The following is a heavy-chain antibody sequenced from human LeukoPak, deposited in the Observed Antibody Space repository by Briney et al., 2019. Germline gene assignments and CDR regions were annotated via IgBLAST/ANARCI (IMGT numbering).Heavy chain of an antibody. D-gene: IGHD3-22*01. J-gene: IGHJ3*02. V-gene: IGHV4-59*01. Sequence: PSETLSLTCTVSGGSISSYYWSWIRQPPGKGLEWIGYISYSGSTSYHPSLKSRVTISVDTSKNQFSLKLSSVTAADTAVYYCASTSGYYSVSRPFDMWGQGTMVTVSS. CDR1: GGSISSYY. CDR3: ASTSGYYSVSRPFDM. CDR2: ISYSGST.